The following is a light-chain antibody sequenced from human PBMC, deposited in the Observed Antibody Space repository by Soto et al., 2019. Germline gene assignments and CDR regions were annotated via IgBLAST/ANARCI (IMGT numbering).Light chain of an antibody. CDR1: QGIRND. J-gene: IGKJ1*01. Sequence: IQMTQSPSSLSASVGDRVTITCRASQGIRNDLGWYQQKPGKAPKLLIYAASSLQSGVPSRFSGSGSGTDFTLTIRSMPTEDFANYSCQQSHSTPRTFGQGTKVDIK. CDR2: AAS. CDR3: QQSHSTPRT. V-gene: IGKV1-39*01.